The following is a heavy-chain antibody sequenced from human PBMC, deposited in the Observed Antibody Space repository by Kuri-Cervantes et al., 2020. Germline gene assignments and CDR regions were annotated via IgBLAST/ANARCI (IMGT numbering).Heavy chain of an antibody. CDR2: IHSDGAYT. Sequence: QVPGKGLVWLSHIHSDGAYTRDADSVKGRFTIPRDNAKNTPYLQMNSLRAEDSAVYYCARVRRVRGYVLGRGDHFHYYMDVWGTGTTVTVSS. D-gene: IGHD3-10*01. V-gene: IGHV3-74*01. CDR3: ARVRRVRGYVLGRGDHFHYYMDV. J-gene: IGHJ6*03.